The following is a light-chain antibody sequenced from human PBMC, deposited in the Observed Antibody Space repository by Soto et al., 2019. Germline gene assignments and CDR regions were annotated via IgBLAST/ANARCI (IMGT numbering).Light chain of an antibody. J-gene: IGKJ2*01. V-gene: IGKV2-28*01. CDR1: QSLLHSNGYNY. CDR3: MQALQTPYT. CDR2: LGS. Sequence: DIVMTQSPLSLPVTPGEPASISCRSSQSLLHSNGYNYLDWYLQKPGQSPQLLIYLGSNRASGVPDRFSGSGSGTYFTLKISRVEAEDVEVYYCMQALQTPYTFGQGTKLEIK.